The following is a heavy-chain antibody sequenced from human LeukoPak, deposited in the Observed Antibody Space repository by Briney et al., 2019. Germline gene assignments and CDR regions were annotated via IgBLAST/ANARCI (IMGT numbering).Heavy chain of an antibody. V-gene: IGHV1-24*01. J-gene: IGHJ3*02. D-gene: IGHD1-26*01. CDR2: FDPEDGET. CDR1: GYTLTELS. CDR3: ATDSVRSGSYEAFDI. Sequence: ASVKVSCKVSGYTLTELSMRWVRQAPGKGLEWMGGFDPEDGETIYAQKFQGRVTMTEDTSTDTAYMELSSLRSEDTAVYYCATDSVRSGSYEAFDIWGQGTMVTVSS.